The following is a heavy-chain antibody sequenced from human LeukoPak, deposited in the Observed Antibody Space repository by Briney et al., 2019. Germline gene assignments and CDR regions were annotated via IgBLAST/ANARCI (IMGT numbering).Heavy chain of an antibody. CDR2: IYSDNT. J-gene: IGHJ3*02. CDR3: ARGGGYSYGYTGDAFDI. CDR1: GFTVSSNS. V-gene: IGHV3-53*01. D-gene: IGHD5-18*01. Sequence: GGSLRLSCTVSGFTVSSNSMSWVRQAPGKGLVWVSFIYSDNTHYSDSVKGRFTISRDNSKNTLYLQMNSLRAEDTAVYYCARGGGYSYGYTGDAFDIWGQGTMVTVSS.